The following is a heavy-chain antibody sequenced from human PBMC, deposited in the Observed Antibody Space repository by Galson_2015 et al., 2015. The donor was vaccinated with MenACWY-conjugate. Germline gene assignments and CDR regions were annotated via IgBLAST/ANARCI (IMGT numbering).Heavy chain of an antibody. D-gene: IGHD5-18*01. CDR1: GFTFSSYA. CDR2: ISYDGSNK. Sequence: SLRLSCAASGFTFSSYAMHWVRQAPGKGLEWVAVISYDGSNKYYADSVKGRFTISRDNSKNTLYLQMNSLRAEDTAVYYCASEYSYGYPPFDYWGQGTLVTVSS. CDR3: ASEYSYGYPPFDY. J-gene: IGHJ4*02. V-gene: IGHV3-30*04.